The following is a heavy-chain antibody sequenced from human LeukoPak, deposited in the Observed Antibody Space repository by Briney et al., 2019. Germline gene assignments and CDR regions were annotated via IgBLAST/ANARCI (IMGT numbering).Heavy chain of an antibody. V-gene: IGHV1-8*01. Sequence: GASVKVSCKASGYTFTSYDINWVRQATGQGLEWMGWMNPNSGNTGYAQKFQGRVTMTRNTSISTAYMELNSLRSEDTAVYYCARGLTTEYSSSSLDFDYWGQGTLVTVSS. D-gene: IGHD6-6*01. CDR1: GYTFTSYD. J-gene: IGHJ4*02. CDR2: MNPNSGNT. CDR3: ARGLTTEYSSSSLDFDY.